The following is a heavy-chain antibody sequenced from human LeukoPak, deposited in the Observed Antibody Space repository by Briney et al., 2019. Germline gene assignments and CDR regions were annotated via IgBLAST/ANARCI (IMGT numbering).Heavy chain of an antibody. Sequence: GGSLRLSCAASGFTFSSYAMHWVRQAPGKGLEWVAVISYDGSNKYYADSVKGRFTISRDNAKNSLYLQMNSLRDEDTAVYYCARDPLGLRYFDYWGQGTLVTVSS. CDR2: ISYDGSNK. V-gene: IGHV3-30-3*01. CDR1: GFTFSSYA. CDR3: ARDPLGLRYFDY. J-gene: IGHJ4*02.